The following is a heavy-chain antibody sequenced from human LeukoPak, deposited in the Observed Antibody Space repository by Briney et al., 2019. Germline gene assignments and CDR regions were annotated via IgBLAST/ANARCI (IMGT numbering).Heavy chain of an antibody. D-gene: IGHD5-18*01. J-gene: IGHJ6*02. CDR1: GYTFTSYG. V-gene: IGHV1-18*01. CDR3: ARGSVDTAMAKGYYYYYYGMDV. Sequence: ASVKVSCKASGYTFTSYGISWVRQAPGQGHEWMGWISAYNGNTNYAQKLQGRVTMTTDTSTSTAYMELRSLRSDDTAVYYCARGSVDTAMAKGYYYYYYGMDVWGQGTTVTVSS. CDR2: ISAYNGNT.